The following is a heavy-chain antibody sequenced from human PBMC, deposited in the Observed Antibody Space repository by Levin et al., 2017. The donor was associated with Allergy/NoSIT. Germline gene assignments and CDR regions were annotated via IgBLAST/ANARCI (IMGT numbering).Heavy chain of an antibody. D-gene: IGHD6-19*01. J-gene: IGHJ6*02. V-gene: IGHV3-23*01. CDR3: AKDLYSSVRCYGMDV. CDR1: GFTFSSYA. CDR2: ISGSGGST. Sequence: PGESLKISCAASGFTFSSYAMSWVRQAPGKGLEWVSAISGSGGSTYYADSVKGRFTISRDNSKNTLYLQMNSLRAEDTAVYYCAKDLYSSVRCYGMDVWGQGTTVTVSS.